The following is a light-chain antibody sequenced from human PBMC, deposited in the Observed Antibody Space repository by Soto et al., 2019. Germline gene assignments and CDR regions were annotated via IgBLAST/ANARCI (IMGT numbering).Light chain of an antibody. CDR1: SSNFGSSSD. CDR2: GNN. CDR3: QSYDSGLYVV. Sequence: QSALTQSPSVSGAQGQRVTISCTWSSSNFGSSSDVHWYRQLPGTAPKLLIYGNNNRPSGVPDRFSGSKSGTSASLAITGLQAEDEADYYCQSYDSGLYVVFGGGTKLTVL. V-gene: IGLV1-40*01. J-gene: IGLJ2*01.